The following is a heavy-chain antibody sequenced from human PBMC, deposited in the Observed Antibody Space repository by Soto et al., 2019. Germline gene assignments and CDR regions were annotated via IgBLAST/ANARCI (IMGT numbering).Heavy chain of an antibody. CDR3: AKDRFSYCSSTSCYRASHFDY. CDR2: ISGSGGST. CDR1: GFTFSSYA. D-gene: IGHD2-2*02. J-gene: IGHJ4*02. Sequence: EVQLLESGGGLVQPGGSLRLSCAASGFTFSSYAMSWVRQAPGKGLEWVSAISGSGGSTYYADSVKGRFTISRDNSKNTLYLQMNSLRAEDTAVYYCAKDRFSYCSSTSCYRASHFDYWGQGTLVTVSS. V-gene: IGHV3-23*01.